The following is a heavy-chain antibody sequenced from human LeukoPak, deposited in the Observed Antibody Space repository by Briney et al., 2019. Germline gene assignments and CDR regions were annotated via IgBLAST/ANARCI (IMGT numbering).Heavy chain of an antibody. CDR3: ARDYPGIAVADY. Sequence: GGSLRLSCAASGSTFSSYSMSWVRQAPGKGLEWVSSISSSSTYIYYADSLKGRFTISRDNAKNSLYLQMNSLRAEDTAVYYCARDYPGIAVADYWGQGTLVTVSS. D-gene: IGHD6-19*01. J-gene: IGHJ4*02. V-gene: IGHV3-21*01. CDR1: GSTFSSYS. CDR2: ISSSSTYI.